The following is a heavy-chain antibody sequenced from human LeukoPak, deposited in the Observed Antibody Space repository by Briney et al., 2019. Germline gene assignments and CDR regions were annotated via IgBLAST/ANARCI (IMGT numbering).Heavy chain of an antibody. J-gene: IGHJ4*02. Sequence: PSGTLSLTCAVYGGSFSGYYWSWIRQPPGKGLEWIGEINHSGSTNYNPSLKSRVTISVDTSKNQFSLKLSSVTAADTAVYYCARGRRSTYSSSWYGGSGWPYFDYWGQGTLVTVSS. CDR1: GGSFSGYY. CDR3: ARGRRSTYSSSWYGGSGWPYFDY. V-gene: IGHV4-34*01. CDR2: INHSGST. D-gene: IGHD6-13*01.